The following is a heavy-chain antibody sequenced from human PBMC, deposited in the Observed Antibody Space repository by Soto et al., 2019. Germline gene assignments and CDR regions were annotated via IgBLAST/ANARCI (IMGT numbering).Heavy chain of an antibody. V-gene: IGHV3-48*02. Sequence: GGSLRLSCAASGFTFSSYSMNWVRQAPGKGLEWVSYISSSSSTIYYADSVKGRFTISRDNAKNSLYLQMNSLRDEDTAVYYCARAEPYYYDSSGYPFDYWGQGTLVTVSS. J-gene: IGHJ4*02. CDR2: ISSSSSTI. D-gene: IGHD3-22*01. CDR1: GFTFSSYS. CDR3: ARAEPYYYDSSGYPFDY.